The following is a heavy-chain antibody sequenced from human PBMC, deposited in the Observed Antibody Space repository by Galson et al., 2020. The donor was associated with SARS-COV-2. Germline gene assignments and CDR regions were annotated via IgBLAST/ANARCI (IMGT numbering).Heavy chain of an antibody. D-gene: IGHD3-10*01. CDR1: GGSISISYYY. J-gene: IGHJ4*02. Sequence: ASETLSLTCNVSGGSISISYYYWGWIRQPPGKGLEWIASIHYSGSTYHNPSLKSRVTISVDTSKNQFSLKLSSVTAADTAAYYCARQRTYYGSGSDDSQYFDPWGQGAVVTVSS. CDR3: ARQRTYYGSGSDDSQYFDP. CDR2: IHYSGST. V-gene: IGHV4-39*01.